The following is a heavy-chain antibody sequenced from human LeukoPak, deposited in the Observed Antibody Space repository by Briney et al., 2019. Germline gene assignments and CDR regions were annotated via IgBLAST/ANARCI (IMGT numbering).Heavy chain of an antibody. Sequence: PGGSLRLSCAASGFTFSSFGMQWVRQAPGKGLEWVAVISYDGRNKFYADSVKGRFTISRDDPKNTLFLQMNSLRPEDTAVYYCAKEHRGVSFFDYWGQGALVTVSS. V-gene: IGHV3-30*18. D-gene: IGHD2-21*01. CDR2: ISYDGRNK. CDR1: GFTFSSFG. CDR3: AKEHRGVSFFDY. J-gene: IGHJ4*02.